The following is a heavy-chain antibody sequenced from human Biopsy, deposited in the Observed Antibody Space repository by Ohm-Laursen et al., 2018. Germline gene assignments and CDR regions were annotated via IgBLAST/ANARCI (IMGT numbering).Heavy chain of an antibody. CDR1: GGSVTNYY. CDR3: ASGGQWPKPYLRYFDP. V-gene: IGHV4-59*02. Sequence: SDTLSLTYSVSGGSVTNYYWTWIRQPPGKGLEWIGYMYYNERTYYNPSLRGRVTISVDTSKNQISLRLSSVTAADTAVYYCASGGQWPKPYLRYFDPWGQGTLVTVSS. CDR2: MYYNERT. D-gene: IGHD6-19*01. J-gene: IGHJ5*02.